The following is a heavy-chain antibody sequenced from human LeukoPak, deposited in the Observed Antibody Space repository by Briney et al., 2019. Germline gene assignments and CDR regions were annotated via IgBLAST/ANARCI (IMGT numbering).Heavy chain of an antibody. Sequence: SETLSLTCAVYGGSFSGYYWSWIRQPPGKGLEWIGEINHSGSTNYNPSLKSRVTISVDTSKNQFSLKLSSVTAADTAVYYCASTMYDSSGYLHDYWGQGTLVTVSS. D-gene: IGHD3-22*01. CDR3: ASTMYDSSGYLHDY. J-gene: IGHJ4*02. CDR1: GGSFSGYY. V-gene: IGHV4-34*01. CDR2: INHSGST.